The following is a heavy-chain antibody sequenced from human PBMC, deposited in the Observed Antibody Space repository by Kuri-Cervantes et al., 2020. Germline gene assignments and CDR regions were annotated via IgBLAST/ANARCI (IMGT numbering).Heavy chain of an antibody. J-gene: IGHJ2*01. CDR3: ASSTSRPRDWYFDL. D-gene: IGHD2-2*01. Sequence: ESLKISCAASGFTVSSNYMSWVRQAPGKGLEWIGEINHSGSTNYNPSLKSRVTISADTSKNQFSLKLSSVTAADTAVYYCASSTSRPRDWYFDLWGRGTLVTVSS. V-gene: IGHV4-34*01. CDR2: INHSGST. CDR1: GFTVSSNY.